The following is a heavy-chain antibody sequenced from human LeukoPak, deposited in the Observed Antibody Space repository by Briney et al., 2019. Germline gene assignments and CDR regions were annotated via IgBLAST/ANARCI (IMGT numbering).Heavy chain of an antibody. Sequence: SCKASGGTFSSYAMSWVRQAPGKGLEWISYISSSSGTLRYADSVKGRITISRDNAKNSVYLQMNSLRAEDTAVYYCALIAVDWQQPSDYWGQGTLVTVSS. V-gene: IGHV3-48*01. J-gene: IGHJ4*02. D-gene: IGHD6-13*01. CDR2: ISSSSGTL. CDR1: GGTFSSYA. CDR3: ALIAVDWQQPSDY.